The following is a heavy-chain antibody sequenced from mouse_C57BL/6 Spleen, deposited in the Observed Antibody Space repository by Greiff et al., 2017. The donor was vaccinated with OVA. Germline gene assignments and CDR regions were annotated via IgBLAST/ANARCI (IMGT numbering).Heavy chain of an antibody. V-gene: IGHV1-69*01. J-gene: IGHJ2*01. CDR1: GYTFTSYW. CDR3: ARARDWYYFDY. D-gene: IGHD3-3*01. CDR2: IDPSDGDT. Sequence: QVQLQQPGAELVMPGASVKLSCKASGYTFTSYWMHWVKQRPGQGLEWIGEIDPSDGDTNYNQKFKGKSTLTVDKSSSTAYLQLSSLTSEDSAVYYCARARDWYYFDYWGQGTTLTVSS.